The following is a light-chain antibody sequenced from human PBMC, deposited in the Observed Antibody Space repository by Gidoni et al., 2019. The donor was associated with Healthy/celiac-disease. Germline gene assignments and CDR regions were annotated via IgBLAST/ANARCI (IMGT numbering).Light chain of an antibody. CDR2: GNS. J-gene: IGLJ2*01. CDR3: QSYDSSLSGSV. Sequence: QSVPTQPPSVSGAPGQRVTISSTGSSSNIGAGYDVHWYQQLPGTAPKLLIYGNSNRPSGVPDRFSGSKSGTSASLAITGLQAEDEADYYCQSYDSSLSGSVFGGGTKLTVL. CDR1: SSNIGAGYD. V-gene: IGLV1-40*01.